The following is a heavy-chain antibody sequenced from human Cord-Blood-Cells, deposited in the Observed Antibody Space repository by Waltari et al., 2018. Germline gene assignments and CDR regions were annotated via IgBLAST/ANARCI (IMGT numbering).Heavy chain of an antibody. CDR3: ARAQWAAAGTDY. CDR2: NSPISGGT. CDR1: GYTFTGYY. J-gene: IGHJ4*02. Sequence: QVQLVQSGAEVKKPGASVKVSCKDSGYTFTGYYMHWGRQAPGQGLEWRGWNSPISGGTNYAQRFQGRPTMTRDTSISTAYVELSRLGSDDTAVYYCARAQWAAAGTDYWDQGTLVNVSS. V-gene: IGHV1-2*02. D-gene: IGHD6-13*01.